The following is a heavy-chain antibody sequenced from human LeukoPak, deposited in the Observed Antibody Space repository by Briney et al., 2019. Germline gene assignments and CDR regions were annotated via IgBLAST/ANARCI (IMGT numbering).Heavy chain of an antibody. CDR3: ARDGFNRNYNWYFDL. CDR1: GGSISSYY. D-gene: IGHD1-14*01. V-gene: IGHV4-59*01. CDR2: IYNSGTT. Sequence: SETLSLTCTVSGGSISSYYWSWIRQPPGKGLEWIGYIYNSGTTNYNPSLKSRVTISVDTSKNQFSLRLSSVTAADTAVYYCARDGFNRNYNWYFDLWGRGTLVTVSS. J-gene: IGHJ2*01.